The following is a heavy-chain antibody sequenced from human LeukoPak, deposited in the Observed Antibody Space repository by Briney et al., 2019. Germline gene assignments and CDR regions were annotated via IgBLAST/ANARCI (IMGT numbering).Heavy chain of an antibody. J-gene: IGHJ6*03. CDR2: ISTSGSII. CDR3: AKSSGNYLNYYYYMDV. D-gene: IGHD3-10*01. Sequence: GGSLRLSCEASGFTFGSYEMTWVRQAPGKGLEWLSYISTSGSIIVYADSVRGRFTVSRDNAKNSLYLQMNSLRAEDTALYYCAKSSGNYLNYYYYMDVWGKGTTVTISS. V-gene: IGHV3-48*03. CDR1: GFTFGSYE.